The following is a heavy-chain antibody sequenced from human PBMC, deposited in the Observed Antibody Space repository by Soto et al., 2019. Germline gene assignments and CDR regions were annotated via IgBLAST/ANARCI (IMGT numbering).Heavy chain of an antibody. J-gene: IGHJ5*02. Sequence: SETLSLTCAVSGYSISSGYYWGWLRQPPGKGLEWIGSIYHGGXXXXXXXXXXXXXXSIDMTNNHVSLILNSVTAADTAVYYCARVGPWVPYYYDSSPYTFENWFDPWGQGTLVTVSS. V-gene: IGHV4-38-2*01. CDR2: IYHGGXX. D-gene: IGHD3-22*01. CDR1: GYSISSGYY. CDR3: ARVGPWVPYYYDSSPYTFENWFDP.